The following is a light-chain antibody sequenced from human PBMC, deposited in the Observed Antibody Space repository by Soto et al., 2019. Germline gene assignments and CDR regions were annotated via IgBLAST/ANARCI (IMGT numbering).Light chain of an antibody. Sequence: QSVLTQPPSVSGAPGQRVTISCTGNNSNLGAGYDVHWYQQLPGAAPKLVIFGNRNRPSGVPERFSGSKSGTSASLAITGLQAEDEADYYCAAWDDSLDVVLFGGGTKLTVL. V-gene: IGLV1-40*01. J-gene: IGLJ2*01. CDR1: NSNLGAGYD. CDR3: AAWDDSLDVVL. CDR2: GNR.